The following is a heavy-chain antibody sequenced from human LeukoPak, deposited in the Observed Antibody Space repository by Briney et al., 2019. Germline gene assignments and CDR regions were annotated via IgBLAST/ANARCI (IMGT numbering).Heavy chain of an antibody. Sequence: GGSLRLSCAASGFTFSSYAMHWVRQAPGKGLEYVSAISSNGGSTYYANSVKGRFTISSDNSKNTLYLQMGSLRAEDMAVYYCAREPYSSSWYYFDYWGQGTLVTVSS. CDR1: GFTFSSYA. CDR3: AREPYSSSWYYFDY. V-gene: IGHV3-64*01. CDR2: ISSNGGST. D-gene: IGHD6-13*01. J-gene: IGHJ4*02.